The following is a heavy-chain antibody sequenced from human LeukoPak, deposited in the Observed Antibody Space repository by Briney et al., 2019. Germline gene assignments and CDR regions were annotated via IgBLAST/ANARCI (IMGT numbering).Heavy chain of an antibody. CDR1: GYTLTELS. Sequence: ASVKVSCKVSGYTLTELSMHWVRQAPGKGLEWMGGFDPEDGETIYAQKFQGRVTMTRDMSTTTAYMELSSLRSEDPAVYYCARDKSAGSVTTPNWFDPWGQGTLVTVSS. CDR3: ARDKSAGSVTTPNWFDP. D-gene: IGHD4-17*01. J-gene: IGHJ5*02. CDR2: FDPEDGET. V-gene: IGHV1-24*01.